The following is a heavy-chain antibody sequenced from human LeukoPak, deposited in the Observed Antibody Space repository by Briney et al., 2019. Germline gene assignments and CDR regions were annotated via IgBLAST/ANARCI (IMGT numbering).Heavy chain of an antibody. V-gene: IGHV3-11*04. CDR3: ARLRRGWNSDFDY. D-gene: IGHD1-7*01. Sequence: PGGSLRLSCAASGFTFSDYYMSWIRQAPGKGLEWVSYISSSGSTIYYADSVKGRFTISRDNAKNSLYLQMNSLRADDTAVYYCARLRRGWNSDFDYWGQGTLVTVSS. CDR2: ISSSGSTI. J-gene: IGHJ4*02. CDR1: GFTFSDYY.